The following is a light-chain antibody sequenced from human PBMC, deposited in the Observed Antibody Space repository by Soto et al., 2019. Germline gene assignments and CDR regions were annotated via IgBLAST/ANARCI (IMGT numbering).Light chain of an antibody. CDR2: DAS. V-gene: IGKV1-5*01. J-gene: IGKJ1*01. CDR3: QQYHSYPWT. Sequence: DIQMTQSPSTLSASVGDRVTITCRASQSITTWLAWYQQKPGTAVKVLIYDASTLGSGVPSRFSGSGSGTEITLTISSLQPEDFATYHCQQYHSYPWTFGQGTKVEV. CDR1: QSITTW.